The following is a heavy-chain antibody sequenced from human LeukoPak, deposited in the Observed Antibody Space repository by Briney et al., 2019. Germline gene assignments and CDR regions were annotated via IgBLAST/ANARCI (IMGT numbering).Heavy chain of an antibody. Sequence: PGGSLRLSCAVSELTFSSYWMSWVRQAPGKGLEWVAIIKQDGSEKYYVDSVKGRFTISRDNAKNSLHLQMNSLRAEDTAVYHCAREEEGYRYGMDVWGQGTTVTVSS. CDR1: ELTFSSYW. CDR3: AREEEGYRYGMDV. CDR2: IKQDGSEK. D-gene: IGHD5-18*01. V-gene: IGHV3-7*05. J-gene: IGHJ6*02.